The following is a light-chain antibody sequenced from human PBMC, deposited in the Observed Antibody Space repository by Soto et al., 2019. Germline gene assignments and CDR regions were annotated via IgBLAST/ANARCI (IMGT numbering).Light chain of an antibody. V-gene: IGLV1-47*01. CDR1: SSSIGSNY. CDR2: RNN. CDR3: SSYAGSNNYV. Sequence: QSVLTQPPSASGTPGQRVTMSCSGSSSSIGSNYVYWYQQLPGTAPKLLIYRNNQRPSGVPDRFSGSKSGTSASLAVSGLQAEDEADYYCSSYAGSNNYVFGTGTKVTVL. J-gene: IGLJ1*01.